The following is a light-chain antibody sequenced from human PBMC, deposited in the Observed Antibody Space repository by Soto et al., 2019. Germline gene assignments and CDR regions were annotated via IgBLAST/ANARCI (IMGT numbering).Light chain of an antibody. J-gene: IGLJ3*02. V-gene: IGLV2-14*01. CDR2: EVS. CDR3: NSYTSSSTWV. CDR1: SSDVGGYNY. Sequence: QSVLTQPASVSGSPGQSITISCTGTSSDVGGYNYVSWYQQQPVKAPKLMIYEVSNRPSGVSNRFSGSKSGNTASLTISGLQAEDEADYYCNSYTSSSTWVFGGGTKLTVL.